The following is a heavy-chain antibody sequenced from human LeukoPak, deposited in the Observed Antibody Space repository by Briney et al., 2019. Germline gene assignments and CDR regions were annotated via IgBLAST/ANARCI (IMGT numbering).Heavy chain of an antibody. V-gene: IGHV3-53*01. CDR3: AKGTSWISPYYYMDV. CDR1: GFTVSSNY. D-gene: IGHD2-2*01. J-gene: IGHJ6*03. Sequence: GGSLRLSCAASGFTVSSNYMSWVRQAPGKGLEWVSVIYSGGSTYYADSVKGRFTISRDNSKNTLYLQMNSLRAEDTAVYYCAKGTSWISPYYYMDVWGTGTTVTVSS. CDR2: IYSGGST.